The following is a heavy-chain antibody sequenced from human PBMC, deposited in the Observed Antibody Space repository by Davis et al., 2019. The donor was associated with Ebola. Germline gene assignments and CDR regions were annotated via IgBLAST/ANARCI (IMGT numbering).Heavy chain of an antibody. CDR3: TTDPKVGAIGWSSYFDN. CDR2: IKSNIDGGTT. D-gene: IGHD1-26*01. CDR1: GFTFIKAW. V-gene: IGHV3-15*01. J-gene: IGHJ4*02. Sequence: PGGSLRLSCAASGFTFIKAWMSWVRQAPGKGLEWVGRIKSNIDGGTTDYAAPVEGRFIISRDDSKNTLYLQMNSLKTEDTAVYYCTTDPKVGAIGWSSYFDNWGQGILVTVSS.